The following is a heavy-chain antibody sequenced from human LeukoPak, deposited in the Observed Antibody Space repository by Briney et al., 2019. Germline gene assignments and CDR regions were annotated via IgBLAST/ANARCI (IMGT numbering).Heavy chain of an antibody. CDR3: ARAYSAGSGWYSGPFDY. D-gene: IGHD6-19*01. V-gene: IGHV1-69*05. CDR1: GGTFSSYA. CDR2: IIPIFGTA. Sequence: SVKVSCKASGGTFSSYAISWVRQAPGQGLEWMGGIIPIFGTANYAQKFQGRVTITTDESTSTAYMELRSLRSDDTAVYYCARAYSAGSGWYSGPFDYWGQGTLVTVSS. J-gene: IGHJ4*02.